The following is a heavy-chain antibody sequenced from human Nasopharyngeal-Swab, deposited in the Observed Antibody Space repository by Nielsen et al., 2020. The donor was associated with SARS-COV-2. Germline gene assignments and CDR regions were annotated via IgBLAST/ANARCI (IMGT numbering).Heavy chain of an antibody. J-gene: IGHJ6*02. CDR1: GAPLSSSY. D-gene: IGHD5-24*01. Sequence: SDLLCSTFPAPGAPLSSSYWPTLRQPPGRGHERIGINNHNARTNYNPSLKSRVTMSVDTSTNQVSLKLNSLTATDTAVYYCARAGRVGDAYTGLDVWGQGTTVTVSS. CDR3: ARAGRVGDAYTGLDV. CDR2: NNHNART. V-gene: IGHV4-34*01.